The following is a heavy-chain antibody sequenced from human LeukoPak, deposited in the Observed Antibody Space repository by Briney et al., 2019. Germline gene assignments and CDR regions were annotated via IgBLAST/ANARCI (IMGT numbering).Heavy chain of an antibody. D-gene: IGHD3-22*01. CDR2: ISGSGGST. Sequence: GGSLRLSCAASGFTFSSYAMSWVRQAPGKGLEWVSAISGSGGSTYYADSVKGRFTISRDNSKNTLYLQMNSLRAEDTAVYYCAKQARDSSGYYYVQVHFDYWGQGTLVTVSS. V-gene: IGHV3-23*01. J-gene: IGHJ4*02. CDR1: GFTFSSYA. CDR3: AKQARDSSGYYYVQVHFDY.